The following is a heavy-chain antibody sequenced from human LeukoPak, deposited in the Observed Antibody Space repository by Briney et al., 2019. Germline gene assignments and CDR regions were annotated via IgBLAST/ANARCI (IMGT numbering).Heavy chain of an antibody. V-gene: IGHV3-30-3*01. Sequence: GGSLRLSCAASGFTFSSYAMHWVRQAPGKGLEWVAVISYDGSNKYYADSVKGRFTISRDNSKNTLYLQMNSLRAEDTAVYYCARGRQQLVRSWFDPWGQGTLVTVSS. CDR1: GFTFSSYA. CDR3: ARGRQQLVRSWFDP. CDR2: ISYDGSNK. D-gene: IGHD6-13*01. J-gene: IGHJ5*02.